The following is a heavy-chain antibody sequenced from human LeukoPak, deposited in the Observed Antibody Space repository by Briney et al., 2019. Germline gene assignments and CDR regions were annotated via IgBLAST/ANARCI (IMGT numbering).Heavy chain of an antibody. V-gene: IGHV4-4*09. CDR2: IFTGST. J-gene: IGHJ4*02. Sequence: SETLSLTCAVSGGYISAYYWNWIRQPPGKGLEWIGYIFTGSTTYNPSLKSRVTISVDTSKNQFSLKLSSVTAADTAAYYCARRLRTYFDYWGQRSLVTVSS. CDR1: GGYISAYY. CDR3: ARRLRTYFDY.